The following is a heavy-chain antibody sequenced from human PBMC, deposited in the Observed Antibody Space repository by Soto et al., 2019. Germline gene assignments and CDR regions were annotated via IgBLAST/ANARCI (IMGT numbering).Heavy chain of an antibody. CDR1: GFTFSSYW. Sequence: EVQLVESGENLVQPGGSLRLSCAASGFTFSSYWIHWVRHAPGKGLVWVSRIKGDEITTNYADSVKGRFTISRDNAKNTVFLQMHSLRAEDTALYYCARGLYGAYGQDFWGQGILVTVSS. V-gene: IGHV3-74*01. CDR2: IKGDEITT. D-gene: IGHD4-17*01. CDR3: ARGLYGAYGQDF. J-gene: IGHJ4*02.